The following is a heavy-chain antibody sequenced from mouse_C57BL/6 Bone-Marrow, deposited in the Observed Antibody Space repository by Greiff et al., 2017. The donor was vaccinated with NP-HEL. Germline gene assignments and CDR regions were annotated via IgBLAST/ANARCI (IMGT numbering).Heavy chain of an antibody. CDR2: IWRGGST. Sequence: QVHVKQTGPGLVQPSQSLSITCTVSGFSLTSYGVHWVRQSPGKGLEWLGVIWRGGSTDYNAAFMSRLSITKDNSKSQVFFKMNSLQADDTAIYYCASIYYGYDGYYAMDYWGQGTSVTVSS. CDR1: GFSLTSYG. V-gene: IGHV2-5*01. J-gene: IGHJ4*01. D-gene: IGHD2-2*01. CDR3: ASIYYGYDGYYAMDY.